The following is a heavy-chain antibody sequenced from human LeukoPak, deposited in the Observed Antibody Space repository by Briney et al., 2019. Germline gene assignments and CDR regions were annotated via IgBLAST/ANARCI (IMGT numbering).Heavy chain of an antibody. J-gene: IGHJ4*02. CDR2: ISSGGNTI. CDR1: GFTFSSYE. Sequence: GWSLRLSCAASGFTFSSYEMNWVRQAPGKGLEWVSYISSGGNTIYYADSVKGRFTLSRDNAKNSLYLRMNSLRGEDTAIYYCARGYVGFDYWGQGTLVTVSS. D-gene: IGHD2-2*01. CDR3: ARGYVGFDY. V-gene: IGHV3-48*03.